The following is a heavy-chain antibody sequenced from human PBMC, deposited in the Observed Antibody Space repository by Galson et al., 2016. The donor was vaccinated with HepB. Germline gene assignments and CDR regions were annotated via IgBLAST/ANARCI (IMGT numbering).Heavy chain of an antibody. J-gene: IGHJ4*02. CDR1: RGSIGSDDW. CDR2: IYHNGIT. V-gene: IGHV4-4*02. Sequence: SETLSLTCAVSRGSIGSDDWWTWVRQPPGKGLEWIGEIYHNGITNYNPSLKSRLTLSVDRSKNQFSINLNSVTAADTAIYYCTKRGYCSGTSCPGFDFWGQGTLVTVSS. D-gene: IGHD2-2*03. CDR3: TKRGYCSGTSCPGFDF.